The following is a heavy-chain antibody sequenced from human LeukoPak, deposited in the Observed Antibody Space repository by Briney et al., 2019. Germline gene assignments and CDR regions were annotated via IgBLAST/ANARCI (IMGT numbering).Heavy chain of an antibody. CDR2: ISSSSSYI. D-gene: IGHD2-2*01. CDR1: GFTFSSYS. CDR3: ARKVVPAAMQYYYYYVDV. Sequence: PGGSLRLSCAASGFTFSSYSMNWVRQAPGKGLEWVSSISSSSSYIYYADSVKGRFTISRDNAKNSLYLQMNSLRAEDTAVYYCARKVVPAAMQYYYYYVDVWGKGTTVTVSS. V-gene: IGHV3-21*01. J-gene: IGHJ6*03.